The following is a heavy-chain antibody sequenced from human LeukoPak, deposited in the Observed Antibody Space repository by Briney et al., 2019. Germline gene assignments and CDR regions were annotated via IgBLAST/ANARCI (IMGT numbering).Heavy chain of an antibody. V-gene: IGHV4-4*07. Sequence: PSETLSLTCTVSGGSISSYYWSWIRQPAGKGLEWIGRIYTSGSTNYNPSHKSRVTMSVDTSKNQFSLKLSSVTAADTAVYYCASSPRVAGLGYYWGQGTLVTVSS. CDR3: ASSPRVAGLGYY. J-gene: IGHJ4*02. D-gene: IGHD6-19*01. CDR2: IYTSGST. CDR1: GGSISSYY.